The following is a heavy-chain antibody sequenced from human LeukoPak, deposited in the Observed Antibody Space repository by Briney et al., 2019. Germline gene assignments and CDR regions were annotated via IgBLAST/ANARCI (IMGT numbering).Heavy chain of an antibody. CDR2: INHSGST. D-gene: IGHD6-6*01. V-gene: IGHV4-34*01. CDR3: ARGRRVAARPFDY. J-gene: IGHJ4*02. CDR1: GGSFSGYY. Sequence: SETLSLTCAVYGGSFSGYYWSWIRQPPGKGLEWIGEINHSGSTNYNPSLKSRVTISVDTSKNQFSLELSSVTAADTAVYYCARGRRVAARPFDYWGQGTLVTVSS.